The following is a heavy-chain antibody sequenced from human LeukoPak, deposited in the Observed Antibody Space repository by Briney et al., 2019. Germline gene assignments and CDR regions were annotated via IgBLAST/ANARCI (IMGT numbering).Heavy chain of an antibody. Sequence: PGGSLRPSCAASGFTFSSYAMSWVRQAPGKGLEWVSAISGSGGSTYYADSVKGRFTISRDNSKNTLYLQMNSLRAEDTAVYYCAKEHIVVVPAAIPHFDYWGQGTLVTVSS. CDR2: ISGSGGST. J-gene: IGHJ4*02. CDR1: GFTFSSYA. V-gene: IGHV3-23*01. D-gene: IGHD2-2*01. CDR3: AKEHIVVVPAAIPHFDY.